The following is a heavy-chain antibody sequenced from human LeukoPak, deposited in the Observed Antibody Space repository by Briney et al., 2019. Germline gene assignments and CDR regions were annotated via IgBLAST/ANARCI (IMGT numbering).Heavy chain of an antibody. CDR2: INPNSGGA. CDR1: GYTFTGYY. Sequence: ASVKVSCKASGYTFTGYYMHWVRQAPGQGLEWMGRINPNSGGANYAQNLQGRVTMTRDTSISTAYMEVSSLRSDDTAVYYCARDLGRDGYNYYSWGQGTLVTVS. V-gene: IGHV1-2*06. J-gene: IGHJ4*02. D-gene: IGHD5-24*01. CDR3: ARDLGRDGYNYYS.